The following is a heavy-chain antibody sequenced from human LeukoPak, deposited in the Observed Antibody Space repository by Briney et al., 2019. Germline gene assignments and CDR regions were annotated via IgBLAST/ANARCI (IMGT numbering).Heavy chain of an antibody. Sequence: ASVKVSCKASGYTFTGYYMHWVRQAPGQGLEWMRWINPNSGGTNYAQKFQGRVTMTRDTSISTAYMELSRLTSDDTAVYYCARDIGKKVYSYNTYYFDYWGQGTLVTVSS. CDR3: ARDIGKKVYSYNTYYFDY. CDR2: INPNSGGT. D-gene: IGHD3-10*01. V-gene: IGHV1-2*02. J-gene: IGHJ4*02. CDR1: GYTFTGYY.